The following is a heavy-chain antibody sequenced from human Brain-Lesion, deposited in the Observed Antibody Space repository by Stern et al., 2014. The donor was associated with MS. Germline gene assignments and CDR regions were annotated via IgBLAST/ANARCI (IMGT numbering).Heavy chain of an antibody. V-gene: IGHV1-45*02. CDR2: ITPFTGNT. J-gene: IGHJ4*02. CDR1: GNTFTNRY. Sequence: QMQLVQSGAEVKKTGSSGKVSCQASGNTFTNRYLHWVRQAPGQALEWMGWITPFTGNTNYAQNFQDRVTITMDRSMSTAYMDLSSLRSDDTAIYFCAEGGSYGFVYWGQGTLVTVSS. D-gene: IGHD4-17*01. CDR3: AEGGSYGFVY.